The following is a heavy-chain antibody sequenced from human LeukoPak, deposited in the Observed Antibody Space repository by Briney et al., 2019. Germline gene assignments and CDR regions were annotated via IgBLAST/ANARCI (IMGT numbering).Heavy chain of an antibody. CDR1: GFTFSSSA. J-gene: IGHJ3*02. Sequence: GRSLRLSCAASGFTFSSSAMSWVRQAPGKGLEWVSSISGSGSGGSTYYADSVKGRFTISRDNAKNSLYLQMNSLRAEDTAVYYCARLGITMIVVDARVDAFDIWGQGTMVTVSS. D-gene: IGHD3-22*01. V-gene: IGHV3-23*01. CDR2: ISGSGSGGST. CDR3: ARLGITMIVVDARVDAFDI.